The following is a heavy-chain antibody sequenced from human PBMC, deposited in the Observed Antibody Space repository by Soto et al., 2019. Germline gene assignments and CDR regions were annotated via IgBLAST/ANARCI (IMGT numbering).Heavy chain of an antibody. CDR2: ISWNSGSI. CDR1: GFTFDDYA. V-gene: IGHV3-9*01. Sequence: EVQLVESGGGLVQPGRSLRLSCAASGFTFDDYAMHWVRQAPGKGLEWVSGISWNSGSIGYADSVKGRFTISRDNAKNSLYLQMKSLRAEDTALYYCAKDITRHSSGWYVPDYWGQGTLVTVSS. J-gene: IGHJ4*02. CDR3: AKDITRHSSGWYVPDY. D-gene: IGHD6-19*01.